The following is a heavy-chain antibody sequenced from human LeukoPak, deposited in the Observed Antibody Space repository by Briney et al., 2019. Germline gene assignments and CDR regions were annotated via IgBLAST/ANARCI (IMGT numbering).Heavy chain of an antibody. CDR2: IKQGGSEK. J-gene: IGHJ4*02. V-gene: IGHV3-7*01. Sequence: GGSLRLSCAASGFSLSNYWMSWVRQAPGKGLEWVANIKQGGSEKYYVDSVKGRFTISRDNAKNSLFLQMNSLRVEDTAVYYCATLVATTRFDYWGQGTLATASS. D-gene: IGHD5-12*01. CDR3: ATLVATTRFDY. CDR1: GFSLSNYW.